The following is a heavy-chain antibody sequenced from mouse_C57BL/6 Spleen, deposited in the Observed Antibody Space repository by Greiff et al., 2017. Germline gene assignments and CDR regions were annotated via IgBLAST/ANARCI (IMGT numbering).Heavy chain of an antibody. CDR2: IHPSDSDT. CDR1: GYTFTSYW. J-gene: IGHJ3*01. CDR3: ASFSNYDWFAY. Sequence: QVQLQQPGAELVKPGASVKVSCKASGYTFTSYWMHWVKQRPGQGLEWIGRIHPSDSDTNYNQKFKGKATLTVDKSSSTAYMQLSSLTSEDSAVYYCASFSNYDWFAYWGQGTLVTVSA. D-gene: IGHD2-5*01. V-gene: IGHV1-74*01.